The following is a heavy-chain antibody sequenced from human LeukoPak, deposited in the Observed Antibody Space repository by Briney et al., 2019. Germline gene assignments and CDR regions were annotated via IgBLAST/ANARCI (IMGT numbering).Heavy chain of an antibody. J-gene: IGHJ6*02. V-gene: IGHV1-46*01. D-gene: IGHD6-19*01. CDR1: GYTFTSYY. CDR3: ATDSIAVTNGMDV. CDR2: INPSGGST. Sequence: ASVKVSCKASGYTFTSYYMHWVRQAPGQGLEWMGIINPSGGSTSYAQKFQGRVTMTEDTSTDTAYMELSSLRSEDTAVYYCATDSIAVTNGMDVWGQGTTVTVSS.